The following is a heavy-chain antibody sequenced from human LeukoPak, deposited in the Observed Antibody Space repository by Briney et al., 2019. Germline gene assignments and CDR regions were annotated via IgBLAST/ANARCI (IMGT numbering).Heavy chain of an antibody. Sequence: SETLSLTCTVSGGSIRSGSYYWSWIRQPAGKGLEWIGHIYTRGTTNYNPSVKSRVTVSLDTSKNQISLKLSSVTAADTAIYYCARVYTVMGATTVDHYHYYMDVWGKGTTVTVSS. V-gene: IGHV4-61*09. CDR2: IYTRGTT. D-gene: IGHD5-18*01. J-gene: IGHJ6*03. CDR3: ARVYTVMGATTVDHYHYYMDV. CDR1: GGSIRSGSYY.